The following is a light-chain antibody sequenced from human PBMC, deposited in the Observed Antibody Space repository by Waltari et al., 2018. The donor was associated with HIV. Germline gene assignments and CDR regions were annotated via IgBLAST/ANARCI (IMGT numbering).Light chain of an antibody. V-gene: IGKV1-39*01. CDR2: GVS. J-gene: IGKJ5*01. Sequence: QFTQSPSSLSSTLGDKVTITCPASQNIKNLLNWYQLRPGKAPRLLIYGVSGLPTGVPSRFTGGGSGADFTLTINNLQPEDFASYFCQQTYSVSITFGPGTRVEI. CDR1: QNIKNL. CDR3: QQTYSVSIT.